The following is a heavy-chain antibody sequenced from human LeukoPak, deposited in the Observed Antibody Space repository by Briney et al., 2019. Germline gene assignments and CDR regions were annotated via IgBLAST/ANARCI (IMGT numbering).Heavy chain of an antibody. CDR1: GGSISSYY. V-gene: IGHV4-38-2*02. CDR3: ARDPPGGGY. CDR2: IYHSGST. Sequence: PSETLSLTCTVSGGSISSYYWGWIRQPPGRGLEWIGSIYHSGSTYYNPSLKSRVTISVDTSKNQFSLKLSSVTAADTAVYYCARDPPGGGYWGQGTLVTVSS. D-gene: IGHD1-26*01. J-gene: IGHJ4*02.